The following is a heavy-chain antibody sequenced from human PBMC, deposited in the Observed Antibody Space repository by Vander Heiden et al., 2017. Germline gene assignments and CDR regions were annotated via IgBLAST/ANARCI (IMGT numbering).Heavy chain of an antibody. Sequence: QVQLVQPGAGVKKPGSSVKVSCKASGGTFSSYATSWVRQAPGQGLEWMGGIIPIFGTANYAQKFQGRVTITADESTSTAYMELSSLRSEDTAVYYCTTVGPGAYYYYGMDVWGQGTTVTVSS. V-gene: IGHV1-69*01. CDR2: IIPIFGTA. CDR1: GGTFSSYA. J-gene: IGHJ6*02. D-gene: IGHD1-26*01. CDR3: TTVGPGAYYYYGMDV.